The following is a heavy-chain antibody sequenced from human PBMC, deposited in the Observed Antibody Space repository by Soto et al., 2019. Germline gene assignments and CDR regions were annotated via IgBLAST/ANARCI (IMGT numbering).Heavy chain of an antibody. D-gene: IGHD6-6*01. V-gene: IGHV4-30-2*01. CDR1: GDSISRGGYS. CDR2: IYDSGST. Sequence: KSSETLSLTCAVSGDSISRGGYSWTWIRQPPGKALEWIGNIYDSGSTSYNPSLKSRVTMSVDTSKNQFSLRLTSVTAADTAVYFCVRGSSSYYDYGMDVWGQGTTVTVSS. CDR3: VRGSSSYYDYGMDV. J-gene: IGHJ6*02.